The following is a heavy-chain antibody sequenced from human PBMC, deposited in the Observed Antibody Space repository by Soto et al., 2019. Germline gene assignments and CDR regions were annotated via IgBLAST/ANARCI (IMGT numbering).Heavy chain of an antibody. CDR1: GYTFTRSG. CDR2: ISTYNGDA. Sequence: ASVKVSCKASGYTFTRSGISWVRQAPGQGLEGMGWISTYNGDANYAQTFQGRVTMTTDTSTSTVYMEVRSLRSDDTAVYYCAREGVAPYYYYGMDVWGQGTPVTFSS. J-gene: IGHJ6*02. D-gene: IGHD5-12*01. CDR3: AREGVAPYYYYGMDV. V-gene: IGHV1-18*01.